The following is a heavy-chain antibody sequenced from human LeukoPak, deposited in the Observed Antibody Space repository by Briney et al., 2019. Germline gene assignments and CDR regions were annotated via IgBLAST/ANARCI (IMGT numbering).Heavy chain of an antibody. V-gene: IGHV4-34*01. J-gene: IGHJ4*02. CDR2: INHSGST. CDR1: GGSFSGYY. CDR3: ARGLVVVTAAYFDY. Sequence: SGTLSLTCAVYGGSFSGYYWSWIRQPPGKGLEWIGEINHSGSTNYNPSLKSRVTISVDTSKNQFSLKLSSVTAADTAVYYCARGLVVVTAAYFDYWGQGTLVTVSS. D-gene: IGHD2-21*02.